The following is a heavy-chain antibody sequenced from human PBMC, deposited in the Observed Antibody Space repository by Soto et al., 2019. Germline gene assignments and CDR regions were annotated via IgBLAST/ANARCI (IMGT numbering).Heavy chain of an antibody. J-gene: IGHJ6*02. V-gene: IGHV3-21*01. Sequence: EVQLVESGGGLVKPGGSLRLSCAASGFTFSSYSMNWVRQAPGKGLEWVSSISSSSSYIYYADSVKGRFTISRDNAKNSLYLQMNSLRAEDTAVYYCAREAKATRRQRYGMDVWGQGTTVTVSS. CDR2: ISSSSSYI. CDR3: AREAKATRRQRYGMDV. CDR1: GFTFSSYS.